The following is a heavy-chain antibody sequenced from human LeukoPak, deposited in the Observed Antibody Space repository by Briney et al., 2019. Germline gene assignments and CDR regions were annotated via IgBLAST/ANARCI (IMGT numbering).Heavy chain of an antibody. D-gene: IGHD3-3*01. J-gene: IGHJ6*03. Sequence: GASVKVSCKASGYTFTSYDMNWVRQATGQGLEWMGWMNPNSGNTGYAQKFQGRVTMTRNTSISTAYMELSSLRSEDTAVYYCARVPGRDFWSGYYLYYYYMDVWGKGTTVTVSS. CDR3: ARVPGRDFWSGYYLYYYYMDV. V-gene: IGHV1-8*01. CDR1: GYTFTSYD. CDR2: MNPNSGNT.